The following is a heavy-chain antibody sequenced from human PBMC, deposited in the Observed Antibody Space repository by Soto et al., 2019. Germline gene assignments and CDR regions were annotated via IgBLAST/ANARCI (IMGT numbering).Heavy chain of an antibody. CDR3: ARLEDARGYYYYGMDV. V-gene: IGHV4-39*01. J-gene: IGHJ6*02. CDR1: GVSISSSSSY. D-gene: IGHD3-16*01. Sequence: SATLSLTCTVSGVSISSSSSYWGWIRQPPGKGLEWIGSIYYSGSTYYNPSLKSRVTISVDTSKNQFSLKLSSVTAADTAVYYCARLEDARGYYYYGMDVWGQGTTVT. CDR2: IYYSGST.